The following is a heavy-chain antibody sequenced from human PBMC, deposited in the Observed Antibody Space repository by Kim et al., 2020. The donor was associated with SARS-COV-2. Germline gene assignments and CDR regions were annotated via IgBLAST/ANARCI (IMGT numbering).Heavy chain of an antibody. Sequence: GGSLRLSCAASGFTFSNAWMSWVRQAPGKGLEWVGRIKSKTDGGTTDYAAPVKGRFTISRDDSKNTLYLQMNSLKTEDTAVYYCTAPPLAAAGTGVDYWGQGTLVTVSS. CDR3: TAPPLAAAGTGVDY. J-gene: IGHJ4*02. D-gene: IGHD6-13*01. CDR2: IKSKTDGGTT. CDR1: GFTFSNAW. V-gene: IGHV3-15*01.